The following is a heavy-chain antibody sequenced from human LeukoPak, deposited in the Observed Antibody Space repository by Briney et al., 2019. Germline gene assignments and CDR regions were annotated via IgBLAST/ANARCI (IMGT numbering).Heavy chain of an antibody. CDR2: IYYSGST. CDR1: GGSISSYY. Sequence: SETLSLTCTASGGSISSYYWSWIRPPPGKGLEWVGYIYYSGSTNYNPSLKSRVTMSVDTSKNQFSLKLSSVTAADTAVYYCARGPYYDFWSGYPFFDYWGQGTLVTVSS. CDR3: ARGPYYDFWSGYPFFDY. D-gene: IGHD3-3*01. J-gene: IGHJ4*02. V-gene: IGHV4-59*08.